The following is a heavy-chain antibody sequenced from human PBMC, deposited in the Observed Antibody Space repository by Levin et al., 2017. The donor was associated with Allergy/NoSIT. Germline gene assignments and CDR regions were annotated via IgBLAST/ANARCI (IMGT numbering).Heavy chain of an antibody. Sequence: RGESLKISCAASGFTVSSNYMSWVRQAPGKGLEWVSVIYSGGSTYYADSVKGRFTISRDNSKNTLYLQMNSLRAEDTAVYYCARERLRTKPVHRSYGMDVWGQGTTVTVSS. CDR3: ARERLRTKPVHRSYGMDV. V-gene: IGHV3-53*01. J-gene: IGHJ6*02. D-gene: IGHD1-14*01. CDR1: GFTVSSNY. CDR2: IYSGGST.